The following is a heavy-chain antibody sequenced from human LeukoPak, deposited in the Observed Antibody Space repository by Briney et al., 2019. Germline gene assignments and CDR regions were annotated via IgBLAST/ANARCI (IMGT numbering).Heavy chain of an antibody. CDR1: GDSISNYY. CDR3: ARVSLVRGAPDYYFDY. V-gene: IGHV4-4*07. J-gene: IGHJ4*02. Sequence: SETLSLTCTVSGDSISNYYWSWIRQPAGKGLEWIGRTYTSGSTNYNPSLKSRATMSVDTSKNQFSLKLSSVTAADTAVYYCARVSLVRGAPDYYFDYWGQGTLVTVSS. D-gene: IGHD3-10*01. CDR2: TYTSGST.